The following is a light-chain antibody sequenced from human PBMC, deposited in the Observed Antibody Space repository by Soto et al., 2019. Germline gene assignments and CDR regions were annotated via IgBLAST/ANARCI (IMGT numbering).Light chain of an antibody. Sequence: QSVLTQPASVSGSPGQSVTISCTGTSSDVGNYKYVSWYQQHPGKAPKLMIYEVSNRPSGVSNRFSGSKSGNTASLTISGLHAEDEAYYYCCSYAGGSTYVFGTGTKVTVL. CDR2: EVS. CDR3: CSYAGGSTYV. J-gene: IGLJ1*01. V-gene: IGLV2-23*02. CDR1: SSDVGNYKY.